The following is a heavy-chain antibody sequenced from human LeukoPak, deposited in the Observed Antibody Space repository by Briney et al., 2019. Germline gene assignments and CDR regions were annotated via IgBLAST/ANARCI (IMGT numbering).Heavy chain of an antibody. Sequence: PSETLSLTCTVSGGSISSYYWSWIRQPPGKGLEWIGYIYYSGSTNYNPSLKSRVTISVDTPKNQFSLKLSSVTAADTAVYYCARVGYGEHGANWFDPWGQGTLVTVSS. CDR1: GGSISSYY. V-gene: IGHV4-59*01. CDR3: ARVGYGEHGANWFDP. J-gene: IGHJ5*02. D-gene: IGHD4-17*01. CDR2: IYYSGST.